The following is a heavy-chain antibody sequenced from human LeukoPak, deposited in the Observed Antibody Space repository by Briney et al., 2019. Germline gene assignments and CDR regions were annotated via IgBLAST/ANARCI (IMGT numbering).Heavy chain of an antibody. CDR1: GGSISTYY. Sequence: PSETLSLTCTVSGGSISTYYWSWLRQPPGKGLEGIGYIYYSGTTNYNPSLKSRVTISVDTSKNQFSLKLSSVTAADTAVYYCARGPNYPSPSPFDYWGQGTLVTVSS. V-gene: IGHV4-59*08. CDR2: IYYSGTT. J-gene: IGHJ4*02. CDR3: ARGPNYPSPSPFDY. D-gene: IGHD5-24*01.